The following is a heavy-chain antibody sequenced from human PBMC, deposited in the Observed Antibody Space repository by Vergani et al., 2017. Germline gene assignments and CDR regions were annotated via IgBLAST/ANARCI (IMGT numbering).Heavy chain of an antibody. J-gene: IGHJ4*02. CDR1: GYTFTAYY. D-gene: IGHD3-9*01. CDR2: ISPDGFST. CDR3: AREPPLTGFFDY. Sequence: QVQLVQSGAEVGKPGASVKISCKASGYTFTAYYIHWVRQAPEQGLEWVGVISPDGFSTFYAQKFQGRVTITRDTSTSTVYVEVTSLRSDDTAVYYCAREPPLTGFFDYWFQGTLVTVSS. V-gene: IGHV1-46*03.